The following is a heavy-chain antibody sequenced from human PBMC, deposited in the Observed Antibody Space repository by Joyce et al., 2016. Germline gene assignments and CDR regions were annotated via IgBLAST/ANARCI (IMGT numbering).Heavy chain of an antibody. V-gene: IGHV3-30*18. CDR3: AKDRRRITKTVVVAQTGYFYYAMDV. CDR2: ISHDGSNR. CDR1: AVTFSSFG. D-gene: IGHD3-22*01. Sequence: QVQLVESGGGVAQPGRSLRLSCAASAVTFSSFGMYWVRQAPGKGLEWVALISHDGSNRKYADSGKGRFTISRDNSKNTLYLDMNSLRVEDTAIYYCAKDRRRITKTVVVAQTGYFYYAMDVWGQGTTVTVSS. J-gene: IGHJ6*02.